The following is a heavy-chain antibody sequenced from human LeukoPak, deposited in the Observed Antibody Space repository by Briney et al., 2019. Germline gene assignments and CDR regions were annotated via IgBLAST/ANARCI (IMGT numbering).Heavy chain of an antibody. D-gene: IGHD6-6*01. CDR1: GGSISSGDYY. CDR2: IYYSGST. V-gene: IGHV4-30-4*08. Sequence: PSETLSLTCTVSGGSISSGDYYWSWIRQPPGKGLEWIGYIYYSGSTYYNPSLKSRVTISVDTSKNQFSLKLSSVTAADTAVYYCARVQAARHTEVDYWGQGTLVTVSS. CDR3: ARVQAARHTEVDY. J-gene: IGHJ4*02.